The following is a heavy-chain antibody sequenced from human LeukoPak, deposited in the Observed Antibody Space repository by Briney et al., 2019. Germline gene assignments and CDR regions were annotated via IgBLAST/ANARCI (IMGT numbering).Heavy chain of an antibody. CDR2: ISSSSSYI. CDR3: ARGITIFGVVIKDY. J-gene: IGHJ4*02. Sequence: GGSLRLSCAASGFTFSSYSMNWVRQAPGNGLEWVSSISSSSSYIYYTGSVKGRFTISRDNAKNSLYLQMNSLRAEDTAVYYCARGITIFGVVIKDYWGQGTLVTVSS. CDR1: GFTFSSYS. D-gene: IGHD3-3*01. V-gene: IGHV3-21*01.